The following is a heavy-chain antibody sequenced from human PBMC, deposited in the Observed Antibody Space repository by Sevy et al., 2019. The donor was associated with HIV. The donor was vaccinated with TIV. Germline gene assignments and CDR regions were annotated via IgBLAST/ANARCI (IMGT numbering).Heavy chain of an antibody. CDR3: ARSSYYYDNGYYYPFAI. D-gene: IGHD3-22*01. J-gene: IGHJ4*02. CDR2: INQDGHEK. V-gene: IGHV3-7*01. Sequence: GGSLRLSCVASGFSLSNYWMTWVRQAPGKGLEWVANINQDGHEKYYVESVKGRFTISRDGATLFLPMNSLRAEDTVVYYCARSSYYYDNGYYYPFAIWGRGTLVTVSS. CDR1: GFSLSNYW.